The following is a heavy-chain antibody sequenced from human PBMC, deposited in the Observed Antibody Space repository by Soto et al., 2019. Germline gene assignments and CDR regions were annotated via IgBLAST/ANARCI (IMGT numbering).Heavy chain of an antibody. V-gene: IGHV3-33*01. CDR3: ARRQEGYYYGMDV. J-gene: IGHJ6*02. Sequence: PGGSMRLSCAASGFTFSSYGMHWVRQAPGKGLEWVAVIWYDGSNKYYADSVKGRFTISRDNSKNTLYLQMNSLRAEDTAVYYYARRQEGYYYGMDVWGQGTTVTVSS. CDR2: IWYDGSNK. CDR1: GFTFSSYG.